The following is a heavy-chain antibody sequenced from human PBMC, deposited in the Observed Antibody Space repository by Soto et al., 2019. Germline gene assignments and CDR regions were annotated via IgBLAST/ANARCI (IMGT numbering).Heavy chain of an antibody. V-gene: IGHV4-61*01. J-gene: IGHJ6*02. CDR3: ARDSSTSQNIHYYYGMDV. CDR2: IFYSGDT. D-gene: IGHD2-2*01. Sequence: SETLSLTCTVSGGSVSSGSYYWSWIRQPPGKGLEWIGYIFYSGDTNYNPSLKSRVTMSVDTSKNQFSLKLSSVTAADTAIYYCARDSSTSQNIHYYYGMDVWGQGTTVTVPS. CDR1: GGSVSSGSYY.